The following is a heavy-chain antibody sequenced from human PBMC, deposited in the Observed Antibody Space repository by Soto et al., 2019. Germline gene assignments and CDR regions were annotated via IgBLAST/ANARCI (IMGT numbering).Heavy chain of an antibody. Sequence: LRLASATPAFTVSGYGMNCVRKTAGKGLEWVAGIWYDGRNKYNADSVKGRFTIARDNTKNSVYMQMNSLRAEDTAVYYCAKSIAVTPGWLDPWGQGTVVTVSS. D-gene: IGHD6-19*01. J-gene: IGHJ5*02. CDR3: AKSIAVTPGWLDP. CDR2: IWYDGRNK. CDR1: AFTVSGYG. V-gene: IGHV3-33*06.